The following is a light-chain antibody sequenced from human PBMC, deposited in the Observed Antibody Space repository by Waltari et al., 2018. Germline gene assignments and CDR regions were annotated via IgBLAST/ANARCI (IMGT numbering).Light chain of an antibody. CDR2: AVS. CDR3: SSYAGGQNVV. Sequence: HSGLTLPRRVPGPRGQPVTIASPGTSIDVGRSHEHSWYQQHPGKAPKLVIYAVSQRPSGVPDHFSGSKSGNTASLTISGLQVEDEADYFCSSYAGGQNVVFGGGTKLTVL. J-gene: IGLJ2*01. CDR1: SIDVGRSHE. V-gene: IGLV2-11*01.